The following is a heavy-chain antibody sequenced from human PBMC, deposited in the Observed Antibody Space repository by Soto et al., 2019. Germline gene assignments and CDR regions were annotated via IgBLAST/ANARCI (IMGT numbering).Heavy chain of an antibody. D-gene: IGHD4-17*01. V-gene: IGHV3-33*01. Sequence: QVQLVESGGGVVQPGRSLRLSCAASGFSFSSYGMHWVRQAPGKGLEWVAVIWYDGSNKYYVDSVKGRFTSSRDNSKNTLYLQMNSLRAEDTAVYYCSRDVNDYGDYGRNGTAFDIWCQGTMVTVSS. J-gene: IGHJ3*02. CDR3: SRDVNDYGDYGRNGTAFDI. CDR1: GFSFSSYG. CDR2: IWYDGSNK.